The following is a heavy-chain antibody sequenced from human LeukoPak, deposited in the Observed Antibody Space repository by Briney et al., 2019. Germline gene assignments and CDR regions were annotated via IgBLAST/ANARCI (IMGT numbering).Heavy chain of an antibody. Sequence: KTSETLSPTCTVSGASITSYYWSWIRQSAGKRLEWIGRIYISGSTDHNPSLKSRVTMSVDTSRNRLSLKLDYVTAADTAVYYCARDDADTPTFDYLGQGTLVTVSS. V-gene: IGHV4-4*07. D-gene: IGHD5-18*01. CDR3: ARDDADTPTFDY. J-gene: IGHJ4*02. CDR1: GASITSYY. CDR2: IYISGST.